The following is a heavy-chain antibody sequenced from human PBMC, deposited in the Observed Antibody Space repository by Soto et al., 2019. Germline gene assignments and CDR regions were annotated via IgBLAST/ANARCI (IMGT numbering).Heavy chain of an antibody. D-gene: IGHD6-19*01. CDR3: ARDLRGGIAVAGYYYYGMDA. CDR2: TYYRSKWYN. J-gene: IGHJ6*02. CDR1: GDSVSSNSAA. Sequence: XQTVSLTCAISGDSVSSNSAACNWIRHSPSRGLEWLGRTYYRSKWYNDYAVSVKSRITINPDTSKNQFSLQLNSVTPEDTAVYYCARDLRGGIAVAGYYYYGMDAWGQGTTVTV. V-gene: IGHV6-1*01.